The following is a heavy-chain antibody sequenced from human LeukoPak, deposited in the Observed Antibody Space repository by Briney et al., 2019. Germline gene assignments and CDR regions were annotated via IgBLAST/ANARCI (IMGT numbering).Heavy chain of an antibody. D-gene: IGHD3-10*02. CDR1: GFTFSSYG. V-gene: IGHV3-48*03. CDR2: ISSSSSTI. J-gene: IGHJ6*04. Sequence: GGSLRLSCAASGFTFSSYGMNWVRQAPGKGLEWVSYISSSSSTIYYADSVKGRFTISRDNAKNSLYLQMNSLRAEDTAVYYCAELGITMIGGVWGKVTTVTISS. CDR3: AELGITMIGGV.